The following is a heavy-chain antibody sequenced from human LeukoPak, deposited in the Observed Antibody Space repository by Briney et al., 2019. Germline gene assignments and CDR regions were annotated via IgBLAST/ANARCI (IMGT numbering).Heavy chain of an antibody. J-gene: IGHJ4*02. CDR2: IYRGGST. Sequence: GGSLRLSCAASGFTFDDYAMHWVRQAPGKGLEWVSVIYRGGSTYYADSVKGRFTMSRDNSKNTVYLQMGSLRAEDTAVYYCARDRGAAAGNWGQGTLVTVSS. CDR3: ARDRGAAAGN. D-gene: IGHD6-13*01. V-gene: IGHV3-53*01. CDR1: GFTFDDYA.